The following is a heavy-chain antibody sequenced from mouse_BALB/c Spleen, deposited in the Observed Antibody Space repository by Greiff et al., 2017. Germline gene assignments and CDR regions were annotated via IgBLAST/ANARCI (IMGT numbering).Heavy chain of an antibody. CDR3: AMDDYDEAMDY. Sequence: LVKPGASVKISCTASGYSFTGYYMHWVKQSHGKSLEWIGYISCYNGATSYNQKFKGKATFTVDTSSSTAYMQFNSLTSEDSAVYYCAMDDYDEAMDYWGQGTSVTVSS. CDR2: ISCYNGAT. J-gene: IGHJ4*01. V-gene: IGHV1S34*01. D-gene: IGHD2-4*01. CDR1: GYSFTGYY.